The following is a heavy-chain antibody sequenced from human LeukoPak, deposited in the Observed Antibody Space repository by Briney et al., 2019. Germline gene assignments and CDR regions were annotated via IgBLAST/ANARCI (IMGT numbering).Heavy chain of an antibody. J-gene: IGHJ4*02. CDR3: ARSPTYYDFWSGYKFIDY. D-gene: IGHD3-3*01. CDR1: RFTFTSHW. Sequence: PGGSLRLSCVASRFTFTSHWMNWVRQVPGKGLEWVANIKLDGSEKNYVDSVKGRFTISRDNDKNSLHLQMNSLRAEDTAVYYCARSPTYYDFWSGYKFIDYWGQGTLVTVSS. CDR2: IKLDGSEK. V-gene: IGHV3-7*01.